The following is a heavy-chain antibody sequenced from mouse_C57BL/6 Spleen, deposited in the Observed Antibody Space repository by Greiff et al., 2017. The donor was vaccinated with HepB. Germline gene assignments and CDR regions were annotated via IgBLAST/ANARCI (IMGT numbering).Heavy chain of an antibody. V-gene: IGHV5-4*01. J-gene: IGHJ2*01. D-gene: IGHD1-1*01. CDR3: AREGYYYGSSYDYFDY. CDR1: GFTFSSYA. Sequence: EVMLVESGGGLVKPGGSLKLSCAASGFTFSSYAMSWVRQTPEKRLEWVATISDGGSYTYYPDNVKGRFTISRDNAKNNLYLQMSHLKSEDTAMYYCAREGYYYGSSYDYFDYWGQGTTLTVSS. CDR2: ISDGGSYT.